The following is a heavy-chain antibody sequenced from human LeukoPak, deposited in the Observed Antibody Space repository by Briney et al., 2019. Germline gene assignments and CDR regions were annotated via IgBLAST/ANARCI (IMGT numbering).Heavy chain of an antibody. CDR1: GFTFDDYA. CDR2: ISWNSGSI. CDR3: ARSIAARGTAFDY. Sequence: GRSLRLSCAASGFTFDDYAMHWVRQAPGKGLEWVSGISWNSGSIGYADSVKGRFTISRDNAKNSLYLQMNSLRAEDTAVYYCARSIAARGTAFDYWGQGTLVTVSS. D-gene: IGHD6-6*01. J-gene: IGHJ4*02. V-gene: IGHV3-9*01.